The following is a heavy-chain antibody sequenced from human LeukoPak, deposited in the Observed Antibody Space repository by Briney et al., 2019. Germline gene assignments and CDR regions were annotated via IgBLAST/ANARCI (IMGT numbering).Heavy chain of an antibody. V-gene: IGHV4-59*01. CDR1: GGSIASYY. CDR2: IHFSGST. Sequence: SETLSLTCTVSGGSIASYYWSWIRQPPGKGLEWIGYIHFSGSTEYNPSLKSRVTISVDTSKNQFYLKLSSVTAADTAVYYCARAFWGSGIDYWGQGTLVTVSS. J-gene: IGHJ4*02. D-gene: IGHD3-16*01. CDR3: ARAFWGSGIDY.